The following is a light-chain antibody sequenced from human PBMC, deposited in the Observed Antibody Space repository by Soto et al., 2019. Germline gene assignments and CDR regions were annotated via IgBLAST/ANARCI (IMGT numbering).Light chain of an antibody. CDR3: QHYTTYSGT. J-gene: IGKJ3*01. CDR1: QSVSSGY. CDR2: DAS. V-gene: IGKV3D-20*01. Sequence: EIVLTQSPATLSLSPGERATLSCGASQSVSSGYLAWYQHKPDLAPRLLIYDASSRATGIPDRFSGSGSGTDFTLTISRVEPEDSATYYCQHYTTYSGTFGPGTKVDIK.